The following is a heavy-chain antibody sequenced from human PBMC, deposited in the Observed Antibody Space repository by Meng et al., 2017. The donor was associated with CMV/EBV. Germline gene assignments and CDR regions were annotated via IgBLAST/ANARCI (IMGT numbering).Heavy chain of an antibody. Sequence: GESLKTSCAASGFTFSSYWMHWVRQAPGKGLVWVSRINSDGSSTSYADSVKGRFTISRDNAKNTLYLQMNSLRAEDTAVYYCARKSTIFGVVIPNYYYYGMDVWGQGTTVTVSS. D-gene: IGHD3-3*01. J-gene: IGHJ6*02. CDR1: GFTFSSYW. CDR2: INSDGSST. V-gene: IGHV3-74*01. CDR3: ARKSTIFGVVIPNYYYYGMDV.